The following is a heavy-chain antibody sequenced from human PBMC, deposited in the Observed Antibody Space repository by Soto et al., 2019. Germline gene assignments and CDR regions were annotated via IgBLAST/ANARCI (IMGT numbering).Heavy chain of an antibody. CDR2: ISAYNGNT. CDR1: GYTFTSYG. J-gene: IGHJ4*02. Sequence: VASVKVSFKASGYTFTSYGISGVRQAPGQGLEWMGWISAYNGNTNYAQKLQGRVTMTTDTSTSTAYMELRSLRSDDTAVYYCARDYGPGSYDYWGQGTLVTVSS. CDR3: ARDYGPGSYDY. V-gene: IGHV1-18*04. D-gene: IGHD3-10*01.